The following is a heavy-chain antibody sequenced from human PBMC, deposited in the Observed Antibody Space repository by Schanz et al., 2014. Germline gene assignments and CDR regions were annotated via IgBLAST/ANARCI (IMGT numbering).Heavy chain of an antibody. V-gene: IGHV1-18*01. CDR1: GYTFTSYG. Sequence: QVQLVQSGAEVKKPGASVKVSCKASGYTFTSYGISWVRQAPGQGLEWMGWISAYNGNTKYPQKLQGRVTMTTDTSTSTVYMELRSLRSDDTAVYYCARSAGRDFWSGYYTRFDYWGRGTLVTVSS. CDR2: ISAYNGNT. CDR3: ARSAGRDFWSGYYTRFDY. D-gene: IGHD3-3*01. J-gene: IGHJ4*02.